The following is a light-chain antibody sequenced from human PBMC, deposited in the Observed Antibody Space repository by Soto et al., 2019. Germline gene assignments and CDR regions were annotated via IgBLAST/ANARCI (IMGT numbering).Light chain of an antibody. CDR2: GVS. Sequence: QSVLTQPASVSGSSGQSITISCTGTSSDVGGYNYVSWYQQHPGKAPRIMIFGVSNRPSGVSYRFSGSKSGNTASLTISGLQAEDEADYYCSSYTSTASYVFGTGTKVTVL. J-gene: IGLJ1*01. CDR3: SSYTSTASYV. CDR1: SSDVGGYNY. V-gene: IGLV2-14*01.